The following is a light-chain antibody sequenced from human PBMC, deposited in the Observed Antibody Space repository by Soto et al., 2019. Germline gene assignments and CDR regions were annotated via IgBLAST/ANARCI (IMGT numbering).Light chain of an antibody. CDR1: SSDVGGYNY. Sequence: QSALTQPASVSGSPGQSITISCTGTSSDVGGYNYVSWYQQHPGKAPKLMIHDVTNRPSGVSNRSSGSKSGNTASLTISGLQAEDEADYYCSSYTSSSTWVFGGGTKLTVL. CDR3: SSYTSSSTWV. J-gene: IGLJ3*02. CDR2: DVT. V-gene: IGLV2-14*01.